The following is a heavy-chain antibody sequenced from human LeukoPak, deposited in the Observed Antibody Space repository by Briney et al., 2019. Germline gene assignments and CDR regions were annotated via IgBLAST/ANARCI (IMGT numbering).Heavy chain of an antibody. CDR2: IIPIFGTA. V-gene: IGHV1-69*01. J-gene: IGHJ6*04. CDR3: AVALELYGSGSYNGMDV. CDR1: GGTFSSYA. Sequence: SVKVSCKASGGTFSSYAISWVRQAPGQGLEWMGGIIPIFGTANYAKKFQGRVTITADASTSTAYMELSSLRSEDTAVYSCAVALELYGSGSYNGMDVWGKGTTVTVSS. D-gene: IGHD3-10*01.